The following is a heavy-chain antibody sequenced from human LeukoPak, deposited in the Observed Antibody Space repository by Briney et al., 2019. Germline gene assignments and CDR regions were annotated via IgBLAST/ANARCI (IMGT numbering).Heavy chain of an antibody. V-gene: IGHV3-64D*06. D-gene: IGHD2-2*01. CDR3: VKENTSWRMVYFDY. CDR2: ISSNGGST. CDR1: GFTFSSYA. Sequence: GGSLRLSCSASGFTFSSYAMHWVRQAPGKGLEYVSPISSNGGSTYYADAVKGRFTISRDNSKNTLYLQMSSLRAEDTAVYYCVKENTSWRMVYFDYWGQGTLVTVSS. J-gene: IGHJ4*02.